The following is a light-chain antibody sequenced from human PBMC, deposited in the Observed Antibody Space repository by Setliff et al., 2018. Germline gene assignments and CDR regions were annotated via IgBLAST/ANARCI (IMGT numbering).Light chain of an antibody. CDR1: SSDVGGYNY. Sequence: PPSASGSPGQSVTISCTGTSSDVGGYNYVSWYQQHPGKAPKLMIYEVSKWPSGVPDRFSGSKSGNTASLTVSGLQAEDEADYYCSSYAGSNNYVFGTGTKVTVL. CDR3: SSYAGSNNYV. V-gene: IGLV2-8*01. J-gene: IGLJ1*01. CDR2: EVS.